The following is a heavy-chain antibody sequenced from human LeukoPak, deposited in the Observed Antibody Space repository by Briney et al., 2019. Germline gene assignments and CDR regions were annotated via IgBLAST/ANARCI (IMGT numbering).Heavy chain of an antibody. D-gene: IGHD5-12*01. CDR2: INPVVDIA. Sequence: SVKVSCKTSGGTFNSHIFSWVRQAPGQGLEWMGRINPVVDIANYAQKFQGRVTITADKSTGTTYMELSGLGSEDTAIYYCARISLGYSGGMYNWFDPWGQGTLVTVSS. J-gene: IGHJ5*02. CDR3: ARISLGYSGGMYNWFDP. V-gene: IGHV1-69*02. CDR1: GGTFNSHI.